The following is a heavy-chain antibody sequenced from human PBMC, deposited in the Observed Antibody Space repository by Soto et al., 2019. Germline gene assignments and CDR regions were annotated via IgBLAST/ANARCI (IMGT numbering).Heavy chain of an antibody. D-gene: IGHD3-10*01. CDR1: GGSFSAYY. CDR2: INHSGGT. Sequence: PSETLSLTCAVYGGSFSAYYWSWIRQPPGKGLEWIGEINHSGGTSYNPSLKSRVTISVDTPKNQFSLKLSSVTAADTAVYYCARGGFLLLWFGESHYYYGMDVWGQGTTVTVSS. CDR3: ARGGFLLLWFGESHYYYGMDV. V-gene: IGHV4-34*01. J-gene: IGHJ6*02.